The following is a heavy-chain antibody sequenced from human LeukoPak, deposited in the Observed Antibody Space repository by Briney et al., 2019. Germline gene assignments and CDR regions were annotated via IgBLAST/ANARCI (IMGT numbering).Heavy chain of an antibody. V-gene: IGHV1-2*06. D-gene: IGHD3-10*01. Sequence: ASVKVSCKASGYTFTCYYMHWVRQAPGQGLVWMGRINSNSGGTNYAQKFQGRVTMTRDTSISTAYMELSRLRSDDTAVYYCARVPITMVRGVTSPHFDYWGQGTLVTVSS. CDR2: INSNSGGT. J-gene: IGHJ4*02. CDR3: ARVPITMVRGVTSPHFDY. CDR1: GYTFTCYY.